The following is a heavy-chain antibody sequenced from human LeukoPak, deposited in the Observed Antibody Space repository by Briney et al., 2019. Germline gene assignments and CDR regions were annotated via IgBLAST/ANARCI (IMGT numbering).Heavy chain of an antibody. J-gene: IGHJ4*02. V-gene: IGHV3-30*04. Sequence: TGGSLRLSCVVSGFTLSTSIMHWLRQAPGKRPEWVALISHDESNKDYADSVKGRFTISRDNSKNTLYLQMNSLRAEDTAVYYCARILDSAWGELGYWGQGTLVTVSS. CDR2: ISHDESNK. CDR3: ARILDSAWGELGY. D-gene: IGHD6-19*01. CDR1: GFTLSTSI.